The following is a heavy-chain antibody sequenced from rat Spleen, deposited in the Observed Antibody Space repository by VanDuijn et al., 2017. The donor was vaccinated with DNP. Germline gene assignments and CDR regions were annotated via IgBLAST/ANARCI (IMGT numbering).Heavy chain of an antibody. CDR1: GFDFRKYG. V-gene: IGHV5S13*01. Sequence: EVQLVESGGGLVQPGRPLKLSCAASGFDFRKYGMAWVRQAPTKGLEWVASISTVGDNSHYRDSVKGRFTISRDNAKNTLYLQMNSLRSEDTATYYCARGGRSYFDYWGQGVMVTVSS. D-gene: IGHD1-11*01. CDR3: ARGGRSYFDY. J-gene: IGHJ2*01. CDR2: ISTVGDNS.